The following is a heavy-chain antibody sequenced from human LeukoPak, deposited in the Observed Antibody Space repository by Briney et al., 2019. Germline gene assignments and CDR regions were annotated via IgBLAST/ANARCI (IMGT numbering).Heavy chain of an antibody. CDR1: GGSISSGGYS. D-gene: IGHD2-2*01. J-gene: IGHJ5*02. Sequence: SETLSLTCAVSGGSISSGGYSWSWSRQPPGKGLEWIGYIYHSGSTYYNPSLKSRVTISVDRSKNQFSLKLSSVTAADTAVYYCARGGCSSTSCQFDPWGQGTLVTVSS. CDR3: ARGGCSSTSCQFDP. CDR2: IYHSGST. V-gene: IGHV4-30-2*01.